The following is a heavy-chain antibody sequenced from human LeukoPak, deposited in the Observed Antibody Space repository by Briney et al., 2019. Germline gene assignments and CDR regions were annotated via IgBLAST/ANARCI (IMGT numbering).Heavy chain of an antibody. J-gene: IGHJ4*02. D-gene: IGHD3-22*01. CDR3: ARQSISGSSLSYFDY. Sequence: SETLSLTCTVSGDSISSYYWSWIRQPPGKGLEWIGNIYDSGSTNYNPSLKSRVTISVDTSKNQCSLKLSSVTAADTAVYYCARQSISGSSLSYFDYWGQGTLVNVSS. V-gene: IGHV4-59*01. CDR1: GDSISSYY. CDR2: IYDSGST.